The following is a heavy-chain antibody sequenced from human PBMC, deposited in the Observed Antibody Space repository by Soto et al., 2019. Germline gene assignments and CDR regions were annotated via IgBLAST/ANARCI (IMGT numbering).Heavy chain of an antibody. CDR1: GFTFSSYW. Sequence: EVQLVESGGGLVQPGGSLRLSCAASGFTFSSYWMSWVRQAPGKGLEWAATIRQDGSETHYVDSVKGRFTISRDNAKNSLFLQMNSLRAEDTAVYYCERGCGSPSCPYYLDVWGKGTTVTVSS. CDR3: ERGCGSPSCPYYLDV. J-gene: IGHJ6*03. V-gene: IGHV3-7*01. D-gene: IGHD2-2*01. CDR2: IRQDGSET.